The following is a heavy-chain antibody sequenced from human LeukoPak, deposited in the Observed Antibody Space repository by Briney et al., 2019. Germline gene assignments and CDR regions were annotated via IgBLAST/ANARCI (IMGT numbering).Heavy chain of an antibody. CDR3: VKDMSGSNDAFDI. D-gene: IGHD1-26*01. CDR2: INWNSGSI. CDR1: GFTFDDYA. Sequence: GGSLRLSCAASGFTFDDYAMHWVRQAPGKGLEWVSGINWNSGSIGYADSVKGRFTIARDNAKNSLFLQMNSLRTEDMALYYCVKDMSGSNDAFDIWGQGTMVTVSS. V-gene: IGHV3-9*03. J-gene: IGHJ3*02.